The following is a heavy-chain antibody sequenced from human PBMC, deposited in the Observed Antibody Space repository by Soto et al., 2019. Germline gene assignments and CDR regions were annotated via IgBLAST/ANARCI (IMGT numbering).Heavy chain of an antibody. Sequence: GGSLRLSCAGSGFPFSNHGMHWVRQAPGKGLEWVAVISYDGSNKYYADSVKGRFTISRDNSNNTLYLQMDSLRVEDTAVYYFANTRIEWADYWGGPDSWGQGTSVIGSS. J-gene: IGHJ5*02. D-gene: IGHD5-12*01. CDR2: ISYDGSNK. CDR1: GFPFSNHG. V-gene: IGHV3-30*18. CDR3: ANTRIEWADYWGGPDS.